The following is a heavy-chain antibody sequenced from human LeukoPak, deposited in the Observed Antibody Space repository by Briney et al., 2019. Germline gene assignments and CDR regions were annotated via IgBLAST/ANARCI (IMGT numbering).Heavy chain of an antibody. D-gene: IGHD2-21*02. CDR3: ARDPPPYCGGDCYHAFDI. CDR2: ISSSSSTI. J-gene: IGHJ3*02. V-gene: IGHV3-48*04. CDR1: GFTFSSYS. Sequence: PGGSLRLSCAASGFTFSSYSMNWVRQAPGKGLEWVSYISSSSSTIYYADSVKGRFTISRDNAKNSLYLQMNSLRAEDTAVYYCARDPPPYCGGDCYHAFDIWGQGTMVTVSS.